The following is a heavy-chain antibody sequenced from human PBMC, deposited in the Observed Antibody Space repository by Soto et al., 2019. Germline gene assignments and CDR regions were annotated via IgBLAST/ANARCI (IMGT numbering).Heavy chain of an antibody. D-gene: IGHD5-18*01. V-gene: IGHV1-46*01. CDR1: GYTFTSYY. J-gene: IGHJ4*02. CDR2: INPSGGST. CDR3: ARDSGYSYGYRHFDY. Sequence: ASVKVSCKASGYTFTSYYMHWVRQAPGQGLERMGIINPSGGSTSYAQKFQGRVTMTRDTSTSTVYMELSSLRSEDTAVYYCARDSGYSYGYRHFDYWGQGTLVTVSS.